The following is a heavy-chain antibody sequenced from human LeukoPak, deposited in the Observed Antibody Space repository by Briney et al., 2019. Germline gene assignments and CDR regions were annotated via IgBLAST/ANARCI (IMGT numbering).Heavy chain of an antibody. CDR3: ARDLSRITMVRGRAPPGNWFDP. D-gene: IGHD3-10*01. V-gene: IGHV1-2*02. CDR1: GYTFTGYY. J-gene: IGHJ5*02. Sequence: GASVKVSCKASGYTFTGYYMHWGRQAPGQGLEWMGWINPNSGGTNYAQKFQGRVTMTRDTSISTAYMELSRLRSDDTAVYYCARDLSRITMVRGRAPPGNWFDPWGQGTLVTVSS. CDR2: INPNSGGT.